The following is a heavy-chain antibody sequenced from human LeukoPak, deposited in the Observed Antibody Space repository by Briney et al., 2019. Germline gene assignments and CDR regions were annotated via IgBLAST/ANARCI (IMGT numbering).Heavy chain of an antibody. Sequence: GGSLRLSCAASGFTFSSYAMSWVRQAPGKGLEWVSAISGSGGSTYYADSVKGRFTISRDNSKNTLYLQMNSLRAEDTAVYYCAKVAYYDFWSGPYYYYYRDVGGKGTTVTVSS. CDR2: ISGSGGST. CDR3: AKVAYYDFWSGPYYYYYRDV. CDR1: GFTFSSYA. D-gene: IGHD3-3*01. J-gene: IGHJ6*03. V-gene: IGHV3-23*01.